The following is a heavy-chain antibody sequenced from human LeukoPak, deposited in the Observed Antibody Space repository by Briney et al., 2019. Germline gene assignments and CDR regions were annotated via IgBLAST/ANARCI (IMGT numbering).Heavy chain of an antibody. D-gene: IGHD5-18*01. V-gene: IGHV4-59*01. CDR1: GGSISSYY. J-gene: IGHJ4*02. Sequence: SETLSLTCTVSGGSISSYYWSWIRQPPGKGLEWIGCIYYSGSTNYNPSLKSRVTISVDTSRNQFSLKLSSVTAADTAVYYCARDFRGYIGYWGQGALVTVSS. CDR3: ARDFRGYIGY. CDR2: IYYSGST.